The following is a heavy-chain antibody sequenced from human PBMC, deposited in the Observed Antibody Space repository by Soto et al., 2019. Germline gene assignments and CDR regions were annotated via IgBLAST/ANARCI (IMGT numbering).Heavy chain of an antibody. CDR1: GYSFTSYW. D-gene: IGHD2-15*01. J-gene: IGHJ6*02. CDR2: IYPGDSDT. Sequence: GESLKISCKGSGYSFTSYWIGWVRQMPGKGLDWMGIIYPGDSDTRYSPSFQGQVTISADKSISTAYLQWSSLKASDTAMYYCARHGDGLGYCSGGSCYAKIHYYYYGMDVWGQGTTVTVSS. CDR3: ARHGDGLGYCSGGSCYAKIHYYYYGMDV. V-gene: IGHV5-51*01.